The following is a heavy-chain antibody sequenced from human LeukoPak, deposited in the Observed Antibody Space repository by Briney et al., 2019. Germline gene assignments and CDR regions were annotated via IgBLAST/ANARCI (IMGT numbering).Heavy chain of an antibody. J-gene: IGHJ5*02. CDR1: GGSFSDYN. CDR2: INHSGST. V-gene: IGHV4-34*01. CDR3: ARHGVATWFDP. Sequence: SETLSLTCAVYGGSFSDYNWSWIRQPPGKGLEWIGEINHSGSTKYNPPLKNRVTMSVDTSKNQFSLRPTFVTAADTAVYYCARHGVATWFDPWGLGTLVTVSS. D-gene: IGHD3-3*01.